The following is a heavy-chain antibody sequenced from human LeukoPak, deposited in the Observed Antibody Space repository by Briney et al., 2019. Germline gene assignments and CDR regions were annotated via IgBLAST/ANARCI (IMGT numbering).Heavy chain of an antibody. D-gene: IGHD5-12*01. J-gene: IGHJ4*02. CDR1: GYSFTSYW. V-gene: IGHV5-10-1*01. CDR2: IDPSDSYT. CDR3: ASPGDSGYDSPLYG. Sequence: PGESLKIFCKGSGYSFTSYWISWVRQMPGKGLEWMGRIDPSDSYTNYSPSFQGHVTISADKSISTAYLQWSSLKASDTAMYYCASPGDSGYDSPLYGWGQGTLVTVSS.